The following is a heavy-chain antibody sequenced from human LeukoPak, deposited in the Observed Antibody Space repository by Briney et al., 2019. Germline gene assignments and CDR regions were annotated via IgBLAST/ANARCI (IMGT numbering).Heavy chain of an antibody. CDR1: GFSFTNFW. CDR3: ARGDAFSGDH. J-gene: IGHJ4*02. Sequence: PGGSLRLSCAVSGFSFTNFWMSWVRQAPGRGLEWVANIHPEGNEKYDVESVKGRFTISRDNTKNLLFLQMNGLRVEDTGVYYCARGDAFSGDHWGQGTLVTVSS. V-gene: IGHV3-7*04. CDR2: IHPEGNEK.